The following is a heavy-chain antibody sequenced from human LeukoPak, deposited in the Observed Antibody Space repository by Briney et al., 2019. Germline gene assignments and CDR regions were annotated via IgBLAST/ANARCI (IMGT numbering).Heavy chain of an antibody. CDR3: ARNTHEYSTLRDRDY. CDR2: IYYSGST. Sequence: SETLSLTCTVSGGSISSYYWSWIRQPPGKGLERIGYIYYSGSTNYNPSLKSRVTISVDTSKNQFSLKLSSVTAADTAVYYCARNTHEYSTLRDRDYWGQGTLVTVSS. J-gene: IGHJ4*02. D-gene: IGHD6-6*01. CDR1: GGSISSYY. V-gene: IGHV4-59*12.